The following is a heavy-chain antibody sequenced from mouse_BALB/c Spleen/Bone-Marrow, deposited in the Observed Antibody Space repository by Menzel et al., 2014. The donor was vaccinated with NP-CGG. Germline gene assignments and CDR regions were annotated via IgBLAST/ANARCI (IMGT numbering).Heavy chain of an antibody. J-gene: IGHJ4*01. D-gene: IGHD1-2*01. V-gene: IGHV14-3*02. CDR1: GFNIKDTY. Sequence: VQLQQSGAELVKPGASVKLSCTASGFNIKDTYMHWVKQRPEQGLGGIGRIDPANGNTKYDPKFQGKATITTDTSSNTAYLQVSSLTSEDTAVYYCASATTATYYAMDYWGQGTSVTVSS. CDR3: ASATTATYYAMDY. CDR2: IDPANGNT.